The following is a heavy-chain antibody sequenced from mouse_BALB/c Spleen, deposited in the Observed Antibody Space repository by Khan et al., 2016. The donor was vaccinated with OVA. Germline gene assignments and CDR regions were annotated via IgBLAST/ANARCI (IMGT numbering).Heavy chain of an antibody. CDR1: GFSLTNYG. J-gene: IGHJ2*01. V-gene: IGHV2-9*02. CDR2: IWAGGST. CDR3: ARNREPDYFDY. Sequence: QVQLKESGPGLVAPSQSLSITCTVSGFSLTNYGVHWVRQPPGKGLEWLGVIWAGGSTNYNSALMSRLSISKDNSKSQVFLKMNSLQTDDTAMYLCARNREPDYFDYWGQGTTLTVSS.